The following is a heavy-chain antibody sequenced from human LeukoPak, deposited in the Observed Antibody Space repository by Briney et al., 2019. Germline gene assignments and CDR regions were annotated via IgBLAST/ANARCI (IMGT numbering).Heavy chain of an antibody. D-gene: IGHD4-23*01. CDR3: ARGRPHGNDY. J-gene: IGHJ4*02. CDR1: GFTFSNYA. V-gene: IGHV3-23*01. CDR2: ISGTGNNA. Sequence: GGSLRLSCAASGFTFSNYAMNWVRQAPGKGLEWVSIISGTGNNAYYTDSVKGRFTISRDNSKNTLYLQMNSLRVEDTAVYYCARGRPHGNDYWGQGTLVTVSS.